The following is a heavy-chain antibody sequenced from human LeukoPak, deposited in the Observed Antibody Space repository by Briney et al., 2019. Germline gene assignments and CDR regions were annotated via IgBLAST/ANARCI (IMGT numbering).Heavy chain of an antibody. D-gene: IGHD3-10*02. V-gene: IGHV4-59*01. Sequence: PSETLSLTCTVSGGSISSYYWSWIRQPPGKGLEWIGYIYYSGSTNYNPSPKSRVTISVDTSKNQFSLKLSSVTAADTAVYYCARDLSFVRGVPLAFDIWGQGTMVTVSS. J-gene: IGHJ3*02. CDR1: GGSISSYY. CDR3: ARDLSFVRGVPLAFDI. CDR2: IYYSGST.